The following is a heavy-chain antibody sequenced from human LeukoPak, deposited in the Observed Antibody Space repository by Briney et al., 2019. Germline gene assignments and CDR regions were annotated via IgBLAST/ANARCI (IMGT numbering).Heavy chain of an antibody. CDR2: IREDGSEK. CDR3: GRGRGIGA. CDR1: GFSFRSFW. V-gene: IGHV3-7*01. J-gene: IGHJ6*02. Sequence: PGGSLRLSCAASGFSFRSFWMTWVRQAPGKGLEGVTNIREDGSEKYYVYSVNGRFTIARDNAKKSLSLQMNSMRAEDMGVYYCGRGRGIGAWGQGTTVTVSS.